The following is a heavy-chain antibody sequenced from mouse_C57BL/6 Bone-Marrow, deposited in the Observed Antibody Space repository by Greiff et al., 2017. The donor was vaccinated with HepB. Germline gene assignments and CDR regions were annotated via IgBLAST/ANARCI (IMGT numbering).Heavy chain of an antibody. V-gene: IGHV1-64*01. J-gene: IGHJ4*01. D-gene: IGHD2-3*01. CDR1: GYTFTSYW. Sequence: QVHVKQPGAELVKPGASVKLSCKASGYTFTSYWMHWVKQRPGQGLEWIGMIHPNSGSTNYNEKFKSKATLTVDKSSSTAYMQLSSLTSEDSAVYYCACYDTSMDYWGQGTSVTVSS. CDR2: IHPNSGST. CDR3: ACYDTSMDY.